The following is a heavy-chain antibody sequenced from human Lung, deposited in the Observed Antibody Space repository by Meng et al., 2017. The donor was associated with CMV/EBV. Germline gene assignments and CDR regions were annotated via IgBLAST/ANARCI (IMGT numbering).Heavy chain of an antibody. D-gene: IGHD3-10*01. V-gene: IGHV1-69*05. CDR2: ITPISATV. Sequence: SSVNVSCQASGGTFNSYVIYWVRQAPGQGLEWMGGITPISATVNYAQRFQGRVTLTTDASTNTAYMELTGLRYDDTAVYFCARWSISIQHWGQGTLVTVSS. CDR1: GGTFNSYV. CDR3: ARWSISIQH. J-gene: IGHJ1*01.